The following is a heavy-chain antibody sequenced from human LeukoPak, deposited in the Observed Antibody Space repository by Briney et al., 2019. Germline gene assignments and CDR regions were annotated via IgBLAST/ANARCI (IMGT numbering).Heavy chain of an antibody. J-gene: IGHJ3*02. D-gene: IGHD3-22*01. Sequence: PSETLSLTCAVYGGSFSGYYWSWIRQPPGKGLEWIGEINHSGSTNYNPSLKSRVTISVDTSKNQFSLKLSSVTAADTAVYYCARAQYYYDSSGHPDAFDIWGQGTMVTVSS. CDR3: ARAQYYYDSSGHPDAFDI. CDR1: GGSFSGYY. CDR2: INHSGST. V-gene: IGHV4-34*01.